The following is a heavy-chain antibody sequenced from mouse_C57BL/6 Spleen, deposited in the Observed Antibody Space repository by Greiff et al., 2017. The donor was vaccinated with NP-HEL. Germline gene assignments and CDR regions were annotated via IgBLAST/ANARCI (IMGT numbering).Heavy chain of an antibody. V-gene: IGHV1-50*01. CDR3: ARWAKLMKGNYVNAMDY. D-gene: IGHD2-1*01. CDR1: GYTFTSYW. CDR2: IDPSDSYT. Sequence: QVQLQQPGAELVKPGASVKLSCKASGYTFTSYWMQWVKQRPGQGLEWIGEIDPSDSYTNYNQKFKGKATLTVDTSSSTAYMQLSSLTSEDSAVYYCARWAKLMKGNYVNAMDYWGQGTSVTVSS. J-gene: IGHJ4*01.